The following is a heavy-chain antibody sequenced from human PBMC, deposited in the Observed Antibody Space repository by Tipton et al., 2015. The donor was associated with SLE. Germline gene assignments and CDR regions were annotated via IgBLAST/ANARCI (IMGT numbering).Heavy chain of an antibody. CDR3: ARGQPGYYDFWSGDPS. D-gene: IGHD3-3*01. J-gene: IGHJ4*02. Sequence: LRLSCAVYGGSFSGYYWSWIRQPPGKGLEWIGEINHSGSTNYNPSLKSRVTISVDTSKNQFSLKLSSVTAADTAVYYCARGQPGYYDFWSGDPSGGQGTLATVSS. CDR2: INHSGST. CDR1: GGSFSGYY. V-gene: IGHV4-34*01.